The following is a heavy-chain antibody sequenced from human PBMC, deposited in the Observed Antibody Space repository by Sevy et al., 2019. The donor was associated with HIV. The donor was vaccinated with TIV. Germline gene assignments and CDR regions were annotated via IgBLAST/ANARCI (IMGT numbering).Heavy chain of an antibody. CDR3: AQDQEVTGWYSEFFHH. Sequence: GGSLRLSCAASGFTFSSYSMNWVRQAPGKGLEWVSGISGSGESTYYADSVKGRFIISRDSSKNTVYLQMNSLRAEDTAIYYCAQDQEVTGWYSEFFHHWGQGTLVTVSS. CDR1: GFTFSSYS. J-gene: IGHJ1*01. CDR2: ISGSGEST. D-gene: IGHD6-19*01. V-gene: IGHV3-23*01.